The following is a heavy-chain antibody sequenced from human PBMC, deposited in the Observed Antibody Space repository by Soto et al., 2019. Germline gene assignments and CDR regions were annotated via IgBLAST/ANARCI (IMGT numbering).Heavy chain of an antibody. CDR1: GFTFNSYW. V-gene: IGHV3-74*01. CDR2: ISGDGSQT. Sequence: PGGSLRLSCAASGFTFNSYWMHWVRQAPGKGPVWVSRISGDGSQTRYADSVQGRFTISRDNAKSTLYLQMNSPRAKDTAVYYCVRGYFYDNAGPYFDYWGQGTLVTVSS. CDR3: VRGYFYDNAGPYFDY. D-gene: IGHD3-22*01. J-gene: IGHJ4*02.